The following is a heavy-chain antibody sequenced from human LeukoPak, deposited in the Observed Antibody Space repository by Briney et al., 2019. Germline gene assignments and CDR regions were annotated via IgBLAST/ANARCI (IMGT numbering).Heavy chain of an antibody. CDR2: VYYSGTT. D-gene: IGHD6-13*01. CDR3: ARRGGYSSPYLH. J-gene: IGHJ1*01. Sequence: PSETLSLTCTVSGGSISNYYWSWIRQPPGKGLECMGYVYYSGTTNYNPSLKSRVTISVDTSKNQFSLKLSSVTAADTAVYYCARRGGYSSPYLHWGQGTLVTVSS. CDR1: GGSISNYY. V-gene: IGHV4-59*08.